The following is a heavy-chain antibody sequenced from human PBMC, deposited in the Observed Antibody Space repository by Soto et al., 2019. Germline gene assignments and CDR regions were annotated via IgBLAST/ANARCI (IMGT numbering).Heavy chain of an antibody. Sequence: ASVKVSCKASGYSFTDYHIHWVRQAPGQGPEWLGRINPKSGGTSTAQKFQGWVTMTTDTSISTASMELTRLTSDDTAIYYCARGDSTDCSNGVCSFFYNHDMDVWGQGTTVIVSS. CDR1: GYSFTDYH. J-gene: IGHJ6*02. CDR2: INPKSGGT. D-gene: IGHD2-8*01. V-gene: IGHV1-2*04. CDR3: ARGDSTDCSNGVCSFFYNHDMDV.